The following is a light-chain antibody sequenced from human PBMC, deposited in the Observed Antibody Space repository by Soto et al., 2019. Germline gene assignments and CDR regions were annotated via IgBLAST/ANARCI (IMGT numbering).Light chain of an antibody. V-gene: IGKV3-20*01. CDR3: QQYGSSPVT. CDR2: GAS. CDR1: QSVSSSY. Sequence: EIVLTQSPGTLSLSPGERATLSCRASQSVSSSYLAWYQQKPGQAPRLLTYGASSRATGIPDRSGGSGSWTGFTLTISRLQPEDFAVYYCQQYGSSPVTFGQGTKLEIK. J-gene: IGKJ2*01.